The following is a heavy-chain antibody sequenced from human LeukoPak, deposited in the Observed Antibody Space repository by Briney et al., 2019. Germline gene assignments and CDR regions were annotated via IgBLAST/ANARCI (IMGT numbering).Heavy chain of an antibody. D-gene: IGHD3-10*01. CDR1: GFSFDTYW. J-gene: IGHJ5*02. Sequence: GGSLRLSCVASGFSFDTYWMSWVRQAPGKGLEWVSYISSSGSTIYYADSVKGRFTISRDNAKNSLYLQMNSLRAEDTAVYYCARDLVVRGRWSWFDPWGQGTLVTVSS. CDR2: ISSSGSTI. CDR3: ARDLVVRGRWSWFDP. V-gene: IGHV3-48*03.